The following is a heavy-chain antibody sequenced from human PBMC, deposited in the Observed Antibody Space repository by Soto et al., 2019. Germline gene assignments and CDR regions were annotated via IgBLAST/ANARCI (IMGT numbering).Heavy chain of an antibody. CDR3: ASSTSTPDAFDI. CDR1: GFTFSSYG. V-gene: IGHV3-33*01. J-gene: IGHJ3*02. D-gene: IGHD2-15*01. Sequence: QVQLVESGGGVVQPGRSLRLSCAASGFTFSSYGMHWVRQAPGKGLEWVAVIWYDGSNIYYADSVKGRFTISRDNSKNTLYLQMNSLRAEDTAVYYCASSTSTPDAFDIWGQGTMVTVSS. CDR2: IWYDGSNI.